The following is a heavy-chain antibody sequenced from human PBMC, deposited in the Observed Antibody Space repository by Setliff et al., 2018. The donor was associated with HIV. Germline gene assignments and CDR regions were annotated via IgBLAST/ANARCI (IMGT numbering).Heavy chain of an antibody. CDR2: INHSEIT. Sequence: SETLSLTCAVYGGSFSNYYWSWIRQTPGEGPEWIGEINHSEITKYNPSLESRVTISLDTPKNQFSLKLTSVTAADTSVYYCARKGVDLYFGVDAFDMWGQGTMVTVSS. CDR3: ARKGVDLYFGVDAFDM. V-gene: IGHV4-34*01. D-gene: IGHD3-10*01. CDR1: GGSFSNYY. J-gene: IGHJ3*02.